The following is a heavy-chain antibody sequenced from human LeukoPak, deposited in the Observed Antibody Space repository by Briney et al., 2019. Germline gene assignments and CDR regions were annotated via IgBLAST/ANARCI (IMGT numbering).Heavy chain of an antibody. Sequence: GASVKVSCKASGYTFTSYYMHWVRQAPGQGLEWMGIINPSGGSTSYAQKFQGRVTMTRDTSTSTVYMELSRLRSDDTAMYYCTVWFGELTHWGQGTLVTVSS. V-gene: IGHV1-46*01. CDR3: TVWFGELTH. CDR1: GYTFTSYY. CDR2: INPSGGST. J-gene: IGHJ4*02. D-gene: IGHD3-10*01.